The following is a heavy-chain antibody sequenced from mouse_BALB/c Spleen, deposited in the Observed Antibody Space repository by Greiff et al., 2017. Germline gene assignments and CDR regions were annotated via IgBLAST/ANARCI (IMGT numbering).Heavy chain of an antibody. V-gene: IGHV1-69*01. J-gene: IGHJ2*01. Sequence: QVQLQQPGAELVMPGASVKMSCKASGYTFTDYWMHWVKQRPGQGLEWIGAIDTSDSYTSYNQKFKGKATLTVDESSSTAYMQLSSLTSEDSAVYYCARNGNYLYYFDYWGQGTTLTVSS. D-gene: IGHD2-1*01. CDR1: GYTFTDYW. CDR2: IDTSDSYT. CDR3: ARNGNYLYYFDY.